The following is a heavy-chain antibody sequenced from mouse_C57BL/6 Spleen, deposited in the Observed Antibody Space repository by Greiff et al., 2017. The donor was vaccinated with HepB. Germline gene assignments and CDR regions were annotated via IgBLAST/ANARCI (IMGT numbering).Heavy chain of an antibody. V-gene: IGHV1-69*01. CDR1: GYTFTSYW. Sequence: VQLQQSGAELVMPGASVKLSCKASGYTFTSYWMHWVKQRPGQGLEWIGEIDPSDSYTNYNQKFKGKSTLTVDKSSSTAYMQLSSLTSEDSAVYYCARSTITSASDWYFDVWGTGTTVTVSS. CDR3: ARSTITSASDWYFDV. CDR2: IDPSDSYT. D-gene: IGHD1-1*01. J-gene: IGHJ1*03.